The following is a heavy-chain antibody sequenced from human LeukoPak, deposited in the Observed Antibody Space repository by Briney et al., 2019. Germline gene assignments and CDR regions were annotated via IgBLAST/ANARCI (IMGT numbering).Heavy chain of an antibody. CDR3: ARLPMVRGVILGWFDP. V-gene: IGHV1-69*13. CDR2: IIPIFGTA. J-gene: IGHJ5*02. Sequence: ASVKVSCKASGGTFSSYAISWVRQAPGQGLEWMGGIIPIFGTANYAQKFQGRVTITADESTSTAYMELSSLRSEDTAVYYCARLPMVRGVILGWFDPWGQGTLVTVSS. CDR1: GGTFSSYA. D-gene: IGHD3-10*01.